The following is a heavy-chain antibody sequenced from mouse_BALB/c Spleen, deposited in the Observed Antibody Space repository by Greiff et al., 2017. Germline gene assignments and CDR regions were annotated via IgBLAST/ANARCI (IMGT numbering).Heavy chain of an antibody. J-gene: IGHJ2*01. Sequence: VQLQESGPGLVAPSQSLSITCTVSGFSLTSYGVHWVRQPPGKGLEWLGVIWAGGSTNYNSALMSRLSISKDNSKSQVFLKMNSLQTDDTAMYYCARDRGTTVVAPFDYWGQGTTLTVSS. D-gene: IGHD1-1*01. CDR1: GFSLTSYG. CDR3: ARDRGTTVVAPFDY. V-gene: IGHV2-9*02. CDR2: IWAGGST.